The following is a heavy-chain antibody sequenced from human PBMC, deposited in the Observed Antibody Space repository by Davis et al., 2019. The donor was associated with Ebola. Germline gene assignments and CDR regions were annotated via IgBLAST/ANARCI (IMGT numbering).Heavy chain of an antibody. D-gene: IGHD1-26*01. J-gene: IGHJ3*02. V-gene: IGHV3-30*02. CDR1: GFTFSSYG. CDR3: ATYSGSYYVVYAFDI. Sequence: GESLKISCAASGFTFSSYGMHWVRQAPGKGLEWVAVIWYDGSNKYYADSVKGRFTISRDNSKNTLYLQMNSLRAEDTAVYYCATYSGSYYVVYAFDIWGQGTMVTVSS. CDR2: IWYDGSNK.